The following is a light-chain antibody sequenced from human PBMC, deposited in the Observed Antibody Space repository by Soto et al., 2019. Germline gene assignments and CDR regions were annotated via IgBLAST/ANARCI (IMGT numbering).Light chain of an antibody. CDR1: RGISRW. Sequence: DIQLTQSPSTLSASVGDRVTITCRASRGISRWLAWFQQKPGKPHKFLIYDASTLESGVPSRFSGSGSGTEFTLTISSLQPDDSATYYCQQYNTFWTFGQGTKVDI. CDR2: DAS. J-gene: IGKJ1*01. CDR3: QQYNTFWT. V-gene: IGKV1-5*01.